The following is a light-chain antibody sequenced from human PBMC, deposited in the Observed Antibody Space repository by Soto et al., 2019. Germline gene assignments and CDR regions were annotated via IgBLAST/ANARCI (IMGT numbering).Light chain of an antibody. CDR2: DAS. CDR1: QSVGNC. Sequence: EVVLTQSPATLSLSPGERATLSCRASQSVGNCLAWYQQKPGQAPRLLIFDASARIDGIPARFSGSGSETDFTLTINSLEPEDFAVYYCQQCSNWPPITFGQGTRLEIK. CDR3: QQCSNWPPIT. J-gene: IGKJ5*01. V-gene: IGKV3-11*01.